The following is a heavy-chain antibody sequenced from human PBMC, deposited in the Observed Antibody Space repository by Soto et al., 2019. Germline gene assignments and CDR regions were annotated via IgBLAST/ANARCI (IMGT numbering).Heavy chain of an antibody. CDR2: ISSSSSTI. V-gene: IGHV3-48*02. CDR1: GFTFSSYS. D-gene: IGHD3-22*01. CDR3: ARGDNDSSGYYSLNRFDA. J-gene: IGHJ5*02. Sequence: EVQLVESGGGLVQPGGSLRLSCAASGFTFSSYSMNWVRQAPGKGLEWVSYISSSSSTIYYADSVKGRFTISRDNAKNSLYLQMNSLRDEEAAVYYCARGDNDSSGYYSLNRFDAWGQGTLGTVSS.